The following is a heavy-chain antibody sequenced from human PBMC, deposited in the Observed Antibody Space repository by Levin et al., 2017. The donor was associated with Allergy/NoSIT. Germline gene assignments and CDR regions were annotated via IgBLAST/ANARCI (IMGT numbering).Heavy chain of an antibody. CDR1: GFSFTNYW. V-gene: IGHV5-51*01. J-gene: IGHJ3*01. Sequence: GESLKISCKTSGFSFTNYWIAWVRQMPGKGLEWMGSVYPGDSDTRYSPSFQGQVTISADKSINTAYVQWSSLKPSDTAIYYCARRTGRCYRPLSWTFTFWGQGTMVRVSS. CDR2: VYPGDSDT. CDR3: ARRTGRCYRPLSWTFTF. D-gene: IGHD3/OR15-3a*01.